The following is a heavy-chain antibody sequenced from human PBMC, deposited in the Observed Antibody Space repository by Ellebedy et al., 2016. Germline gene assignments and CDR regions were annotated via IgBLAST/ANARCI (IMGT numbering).Heavy chain of an antibody. V-gene: IGHV4-34*01. CDR1: GGSFSGYY. Sequence: SETLSLXXAVYGGSFSGYYWSWIRQPPGKGLEWIGEINHSGSTNYNPSLKSRVTISVDTSKNQFSLKLSSVTAADTAVYYCARDRDYYDSSGYYGPVGWFDPWGQGTLVTVSS. CDR3: ARDRDYYDSSGYYGPVGWFDP. D-gene: IGHD3-22*01. CDR2: INHSGST. J-gene: IGHJ5*02.